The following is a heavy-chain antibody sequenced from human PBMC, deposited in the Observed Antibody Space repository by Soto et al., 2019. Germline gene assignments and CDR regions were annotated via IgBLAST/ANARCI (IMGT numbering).Heavy chain of an antibody. V-gene: IGHV4-30-4*01. D-gene: IGHD4-17*01. J-gene: IGHJ3*02. CDR3: ARDYGDYREGHAFDI. CDR1: GGSISSGDYY. Sequence: SETLSLTCTVSGGSISSGDYYWSWIRQPPGKGLEWIGYIYYSGSTYYNPSLKSRVTISVDTSKNQFSLKLSSVTAAGTAVYYCARDYGDYREGHAFDIWGQGTMVTVSS. CDR2: IYYSGST.